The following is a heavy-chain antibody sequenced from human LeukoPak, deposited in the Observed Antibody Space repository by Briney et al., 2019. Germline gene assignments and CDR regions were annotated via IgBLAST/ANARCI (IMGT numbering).Heavy chain of an antibody. J-gene: IGHJ4*02. V-gene: IGHV3-33*06. CDR1: GFTFSSYG. CDR3: AKAEPES. Sequence: PGGSLRLSCAASGFTFSSYGMHWVRQAPGKGMEWVAVIWYDGSNKYYADSVMGRFTISRDNSKNTLYLRMSSVRAEDTAVYYCAKAEPESWGQGTLVTVSS. CDR2: IWYDGSNK.